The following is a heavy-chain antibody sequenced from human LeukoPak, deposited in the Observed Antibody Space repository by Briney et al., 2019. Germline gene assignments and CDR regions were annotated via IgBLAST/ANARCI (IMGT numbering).Heavy chain of an antibody. CDR1: GGSISSGGYY. CDR3: ARDPFGDYFDY. D-gene: IGHD3-10*01. J-gene: IGHJ4*02. CDR2: IYYSGST. V-gene: IGHV4-61*08. Sequence: PSETLSLTCTVSGGSISSGGYYWSWIRQHPGKGLEWVGYIYYSGSTNYNPSLKSRVTISLDTSKNQFSLKLNSVTAADTAVYYCARDPFGDYFDYWDQGTLVIVSS.